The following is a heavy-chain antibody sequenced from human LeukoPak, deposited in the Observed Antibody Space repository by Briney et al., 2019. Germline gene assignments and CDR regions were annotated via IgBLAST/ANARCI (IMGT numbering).Heavy chain of an antibody. D-gene: IGHD5-18*01. Sequence: ASVKVSCKSSGYSFTSYAISWVRQAPGQGLEWMGWISAYNGNTNYAQKFQGRVTITADKSTSTAYMELSSLRSEDTAVYYCARAGIQLWSPIDYWGQGTLVTVSS. V-gene: IGHV1-18*01. CDR1: GYSFTSYA. CDR2: ISAYNGNT. J-gene: IGHJ4*02. CDR3: ARAGIQLWSPIDY.